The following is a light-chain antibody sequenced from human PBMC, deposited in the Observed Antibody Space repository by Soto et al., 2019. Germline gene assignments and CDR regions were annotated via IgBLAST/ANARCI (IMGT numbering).Light chain of an antibody. Sequence: DLQMTQSPSSLSASEGDRVTITCRASQSINSFLNWYQQKSGKAPKLLIYDASTLQSGVPSRFSGSGSETEFTLTITSLQPDDVATYYCQQSYNTPFTFGPGTKVDVK. V-gene: IGKV1-39*01. CDR2: DAS. CDR3: QQSYNTPFT. CDR1: QSINSF. J-gene: IGKJ3*01.